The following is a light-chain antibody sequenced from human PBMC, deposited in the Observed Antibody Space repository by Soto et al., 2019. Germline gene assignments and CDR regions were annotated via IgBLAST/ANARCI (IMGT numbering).Light chain of an antibody. CDR3: QQRSNWPST. J-gene: IGKJ5*01. Sequence: EIVLTQSPATLSLSPGERATLSCRARQSVSSYLAWYQQKPGQAPRLLIYDASNRATDIPARFSGSGSGTDFTLTISSLEPEDFAVYYCQQRSNWPSTLGQGTRLEMK. CDR2: DAS. V-gene: IGKV3-11*01. CDR1: QSVSSY.